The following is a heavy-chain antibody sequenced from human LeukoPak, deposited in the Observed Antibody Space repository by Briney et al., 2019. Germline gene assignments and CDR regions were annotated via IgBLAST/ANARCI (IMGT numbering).Heavy chain of an antibody. D-gene: IGHD2-15*01. CDR1: GGTFSSYA. Sequence: SVKVSCKASGGTFSSYAISWVRQAPGQGLEWMGGIIPIFGTANYAQKFQGRVTITADESTSTAYMELSSLRSEDTAVYYCASEGCSGGSSYYAFDIWGQGTMVTVSS. J-gene: IGHJ3*02. CDR2: IIPIFGTA. CDR3: ASEGCSGGSSYYAFDI. V-gene: IGHV1-69*01.